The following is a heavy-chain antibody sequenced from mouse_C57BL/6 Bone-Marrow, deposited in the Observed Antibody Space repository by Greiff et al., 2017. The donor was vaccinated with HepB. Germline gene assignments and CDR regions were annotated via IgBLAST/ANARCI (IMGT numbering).Heavy chain of an antibody. D-gene: IGHD1-1*01. CDR1: GYTFTSYW. V-gene: IGHV1-64*01. J-gene: IGHJ2*01. Sequence: QVQLQQPGAELVKPGASVKLSCKASGYTFTSYWMHWVKQRPGQGLEWMGMIHPNSGSTNYNEKFKSKATLTVDKSSSTAYMQLSSLTSEDSAVYYCARPHYYGSSYLYYFDYWGQGTTLTVSS. CDR2: IHPNSGST. CDR3: ARPHYYGSSYLYYFDY.